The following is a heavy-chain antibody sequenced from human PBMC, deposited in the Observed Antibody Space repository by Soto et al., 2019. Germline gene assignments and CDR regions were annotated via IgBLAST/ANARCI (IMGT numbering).Heavy chain of an antibody. CDR3: ARRGYYVSSGYSHTDAFES. Sequence: ASVKVSCKASGYTFTGYYMHWVRQAPGQGLEWMGWINPNSGGTNYAQKFQGWVTMTRDTSISTAYMELSRLRSDDTAVYYCARRGYYVSSGYSHTDAFESWGQGTMVPVSS. V-gene: IGHV1-2*04. J-gene: IGHJ3*02. CDR2: INPNSGGT. CDR1: GYTFTGYY. D-gene: IGHD3-22*01.